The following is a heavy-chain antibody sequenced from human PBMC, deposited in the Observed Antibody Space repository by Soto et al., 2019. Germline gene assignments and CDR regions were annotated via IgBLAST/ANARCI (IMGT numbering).Heavy chain of an antibody. J-gene: IGHJ4*02. CDR2: ISRTGGT. CDR1: GFPFSSYA. V-gene: IGHV3-23*01. D-gene: IGHD6-19*01. Sequence: GGSLRLSCAASGFPFSSYAMTWVRQAPGKGLEWVSVISRTGGTYYTDSVKGRFTVTRDNFKNTLSLQMDTLRDEDTAVYYCAMVGSSGWASFHYWGQGTLVTVSS. CDR3: AMVGSSGWASFHY.